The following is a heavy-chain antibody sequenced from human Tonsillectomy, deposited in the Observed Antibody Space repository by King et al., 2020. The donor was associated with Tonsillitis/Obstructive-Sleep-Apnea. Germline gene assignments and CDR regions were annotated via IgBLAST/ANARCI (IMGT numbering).Heavy chain of an antibody. CDR3: AASGIPGVVVVPAAITY. Sequence: QLQESGPGLVKPSQTLSLTCTVSGGSISSGGYYWSWIRQHPGKGLEWIGYIFYSGSTHYNPSLKSRVTISGDTAKNQFSLKLSSVTAADTAVYYCAASGIPGVVVVPAAITYWGQGTLVTVSS. V-gene: IGHV4-31*03. D-gene: IGHD2-2*01. CDR2: IFYSGST. J-gene: IGHJ4*02. CDR1: GGSISSGGYY.